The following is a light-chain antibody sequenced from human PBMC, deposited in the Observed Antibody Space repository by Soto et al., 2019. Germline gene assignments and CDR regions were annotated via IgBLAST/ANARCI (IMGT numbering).Light chain of an antibody. CDR2: WAS. V-gene: IGKV4-1*01. J-gene: IGKJ2*01. CDR3: QQYYSSPRT. CDR1: QSVLYSYTNKNY. Sequence: DIVMTQSPDSLAVSLGERATINCKSSQSVLYSYTNKNYLAWYQQKEGQPPKLLIYWASTRESGVRDRISGSGSETDFTLTISSMQAEDVAVYYCQQYYSSPRTFGQGTKLDIK.